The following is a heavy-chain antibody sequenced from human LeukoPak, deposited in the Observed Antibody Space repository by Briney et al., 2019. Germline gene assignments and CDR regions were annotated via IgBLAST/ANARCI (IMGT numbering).Heavy chain of an antibody. CDR2: ISSSGSTI. CDR3: ARGAGDYDILTGYWDASDY. V-gene: IGHV3-48*03. CDR1: GFTFSSYE. D-gene: IGHD3-9*01. J-gene: IGHJ4*02. Sequence: GGSLRLSCAASGFTFSSYEMNWVRHAPGKGLEWVSYISSSGSTIYYADSVKGRFTISRDNAKNSLYLQMNSLRAEDTAVYYCARGAGDYDILTGYWDASDYWGQGTLVTVSS.